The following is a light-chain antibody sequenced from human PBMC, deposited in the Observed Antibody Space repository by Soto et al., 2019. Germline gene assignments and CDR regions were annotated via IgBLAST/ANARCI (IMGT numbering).Light chain of an antibody. J-gene: IGKJ1*01. CDR1: QSVSSSY. CDR3: QQYGSSPPT. Sequence: EIVLTQSPGPLSLSTGERATLSCRASQSVSSSYLAWYQQKPGQAPRLLIYGASSRATGIPDRFSGSGSGTDFTLTISRLEPEDFAVYYCQQYGSSPPTFCQGTKVDIK. V-gene: IGKV3-20*01. CDR2: GAS.